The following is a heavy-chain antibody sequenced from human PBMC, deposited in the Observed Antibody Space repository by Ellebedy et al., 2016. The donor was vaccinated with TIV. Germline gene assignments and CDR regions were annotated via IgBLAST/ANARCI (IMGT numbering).Heavy chain of an antibody. CDR3: ATSGWVVAATSVDFDI. D-gene: IGHD1-26*01. CDR1: GYTSTFTAYY. CDR2: INPNSGDT. Sequence: AASVKVSCKASGYTSTFTAYYMHWVRQAPGQGLEWMGWINPNSGDTKYAQRFQGRRTMTRDTSISTAYMELSRLRSDDTALYFCATSGWVVAATSVDFDIWGQGTQVTVSS. V-gene: IGHV1-2*02. J-gene: IGHJ4*02.